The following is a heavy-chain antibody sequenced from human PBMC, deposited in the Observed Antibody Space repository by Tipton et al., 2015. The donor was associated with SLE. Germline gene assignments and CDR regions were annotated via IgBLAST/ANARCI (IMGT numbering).Heavy chain of an antibody. CDR2: IYPGDSDT. V-gene: IGHV5-51*01. J-gene: IGHJ6*02. Sequence: VQLVQSGAEVKKPGESLKISCKGSGYSFTSYWIGWVRQMPGKGLEWMGIIYPGDSDTRYSPSFQGQVTISADKSISTAYLQWSSLKASDTAMYYCASPNPSRYCSGGSCYDYYYGMDAWGQGTTVTVSS. CDR3: ASPNPSRYCSGGSCYDYYYGMDA. D-gene: IGHD2-15*01. CDR1: GYSFTSYW.